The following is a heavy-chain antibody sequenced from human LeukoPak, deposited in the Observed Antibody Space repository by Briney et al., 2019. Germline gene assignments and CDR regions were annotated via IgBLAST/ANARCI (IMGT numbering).Heavy chain of an antibody. CDR2: IIPILGIA. J-gene: IGHJ4*02. Sequence: GASVKVSCKASGGTFSSYAISWVRQAPGQGLEWMGRIIPILGIANYAQKFQGRVTITADKSTSTAYMELSSLRSEDTAVYYCARAYYDSSGYYRVYYFDYWGQGTLVTVSS. D-gene: IGHD3-22*01. CDR3: ARAYYDSSGYYRVYYFDY. V-gene: IGHV1-69*04. CDR1: GGTFSSYA.